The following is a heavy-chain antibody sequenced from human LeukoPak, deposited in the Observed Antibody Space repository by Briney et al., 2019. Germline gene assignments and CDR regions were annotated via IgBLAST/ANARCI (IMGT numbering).Heavy chain of an antibody. CDR1: GDSVSSNSAA. CDR2: TYYRSKWYN. J-gene: IGHJ4*02. Sequence: SQTLSLTCAISGDSVSSNSAAWNWIRQSPSRGLEWLGRTYYRSKWYNDYAVSVKSRITINPDTSKNQFSLQLNSVTAADTAVYYCARQVAEANSYYLDYWGQGTLVTVSS. D-gene: IGHD5-12*01. V-gene: IGHV6-1*01. CDR3: ARQVAEANSYYLDY.